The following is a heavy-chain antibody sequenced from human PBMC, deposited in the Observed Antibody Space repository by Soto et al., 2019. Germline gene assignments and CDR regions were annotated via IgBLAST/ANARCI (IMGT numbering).Heavy chain of an antibody. CDR2: ISPYNGNT. J-gene: IGHJ6*02. Sequence: ASVKVSCKASGYNFFKYGITWVRQAPGQGLEWLGWISPYNGNTKYAQKIQGRVIMTTDTSTTTAYLELLSLTSDDTAVYYCARGILPWYPHYTMDDWGQRTTVTVSS. V-gene: IGHV1-18*01. D-gene: IGHD2-15*01. CDR3: ARGILPWYPHYTMDD. CDR1: GYNFFKYG.